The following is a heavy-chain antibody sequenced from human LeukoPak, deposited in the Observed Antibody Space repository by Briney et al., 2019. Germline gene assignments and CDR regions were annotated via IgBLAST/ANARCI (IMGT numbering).Heavy chain of an antibody. J-gene: IGHJ4*02. V-gene: IGHV3-7*01. D-gene: IGHD6-13*01. CDR3: ARGTSMPAATNRVVDY. CDR1: GFTFSTYW. Sequence: RSGGSLRLSCAASGFTFSTYWMNWVRQAPGKGLEWVANINQDGSEKHCVDSVKGRFTTSRDNAKNSLYLQMNSLSADDTAIYYCARGTSMPAATNRVVDYWGQGTLVTVSS. CDR2: INQDGSEK.